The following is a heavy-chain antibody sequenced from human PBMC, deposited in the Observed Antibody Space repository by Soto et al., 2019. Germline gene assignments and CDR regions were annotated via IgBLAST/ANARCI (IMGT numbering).Heavy chain of an antibody. CDR3: TRGSGF. D-gene: IGHD3-10*01. V-gene: IGHV3-33*03. CDR2: IWYDGSSK. J-gene: IGHJ4*02. CDR1: VFTFSSYG. Sequence: GGALRLSCAPSVFTFSSYGMHWVRQAPGKGLEWVAVIWYDGSSKFYVDSVKGRFTITRDNAKNSLFLQMNSLRAKDTAVYNCTRGSGFWGQGTLVTVSS.